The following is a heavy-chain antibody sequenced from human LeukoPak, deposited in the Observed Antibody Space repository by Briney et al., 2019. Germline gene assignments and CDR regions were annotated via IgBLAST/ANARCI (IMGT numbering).Heavy chain of an antibody. CDR3: ARGSSGWYAGWYY. D-gene: IGHD6-19*01. CDR2: INHSGST. J-gene: IGHJ4*02. V-gene: IGHV4-34*01. Sequence: IGEINHSGSTNYNPSLKSRVTISVDTSKNQFSLKLSSVTAADTAVYYCARGSSGWYAGWYYWGQGTLVTVSS.